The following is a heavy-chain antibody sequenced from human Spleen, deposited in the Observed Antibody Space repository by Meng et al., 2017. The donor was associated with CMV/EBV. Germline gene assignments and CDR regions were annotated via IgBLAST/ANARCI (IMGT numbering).Heavy chain of an antibody. CDR1: GFTFSSYS. V-gene: IGHV3-21*04. CDR3: ATEGRASWFLDY. CDR2: ISSSSSYI. Sequence: GGSLRLSCAASGFTFSSYSMNWVRQAPGKGLEWVSSISSSSSYIYYADSVKGRFTISRDNAKNSLYLQMNSLTAEDTAVYYCATEGRASWFLDYWGQGTLVTVSS. J-gene: IGHJ4*02. D-gene: IGHD6-13*01.